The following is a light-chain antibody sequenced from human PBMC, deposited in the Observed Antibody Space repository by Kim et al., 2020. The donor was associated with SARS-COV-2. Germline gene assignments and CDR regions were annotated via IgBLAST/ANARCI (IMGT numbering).Light chain of an antibody. Sequence: SYELTQPPSLSMSPGQTASITCSGDKLGDKYASWYQQKPGQSPVLVLYQDTKRPSGIPERFSGSKSGNTATLTISGTQAMDEADYYYQAWDTSTVVFGGGTQVTVL. CDR3: QAWDTSTVV. J-gene: IGLJ2*01. V-gene: IGLV3-1*01. CDR2: QDT. CDR1: KLGDKY.